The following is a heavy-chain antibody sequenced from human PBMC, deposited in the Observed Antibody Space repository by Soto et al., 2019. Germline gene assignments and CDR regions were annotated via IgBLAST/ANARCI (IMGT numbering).Heavy chain of an antibody. D-gene: IGHD2-2*01. CDR1: GGTFSSYA. J-gene: IGHJ5*02. Sequence: QVQLVQSGAEVKKPGSSVKVSCKASGGTFSSYAISWVRQAPGQGLEWMGGIIPIFGTANYAQKCQGRVTITADESTSTAYMELSILRSEDTAVYYCAREYQLLKGFDPWGQGTLVTVSS. CDR2: IIPIFGTA. CDR3: AREYQLLKGFDP. V-gene: IGHV1-69*12.